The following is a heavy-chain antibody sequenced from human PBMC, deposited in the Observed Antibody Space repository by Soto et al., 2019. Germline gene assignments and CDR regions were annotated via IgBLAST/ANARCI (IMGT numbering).Heavy chain of an antibody. D-gene: IGHD2-2*01. V-gene: IGHV2-5*02. CDR1: GFSLSSSGVG. CDR2: IYWDDDK. J-gene: IGHJ5*02. CDR3: ADVGFCISFSCSTWFDP. Sequence: QITLKEPGPTLVKSTQTLTLTCTFSGFSLSSSGVGLGRIRHRPGKALEWLALIYWDDDKLYSPSLKSRRTTSSDTAKIRVVLTITTMDPVDTASYYFADVGFCISFSCSTWFDPWGQGTLVTVSS.